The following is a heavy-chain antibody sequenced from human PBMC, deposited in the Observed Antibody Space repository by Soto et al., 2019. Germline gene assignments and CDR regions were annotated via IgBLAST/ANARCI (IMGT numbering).Heavy chain of an antibody. Sequence: EVQLVKSWGGLVQPGGSLRLSCAASGFTVSYNYMSWVRHAPGKGLEWVSVICRGGDTFYADSVKGRFTISRDNSKNTVYLQMNSLRAEDTAVYYCAKEEGGCSSTSCNLYYYYYMDVWGKGTTVTVSS. CDR1: GFTVSYNY. D-gene: IGHD2-2*01. CDR3: AKEEGGCSSTSCNLYYYYYMDV. J-gene: IGHJ6*03. V-gene: IGHV3-66*01. CDR2: ICRGGDT.